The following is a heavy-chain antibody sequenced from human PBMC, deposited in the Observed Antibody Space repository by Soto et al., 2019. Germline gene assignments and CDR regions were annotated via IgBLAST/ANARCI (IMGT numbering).Heavy chain of an antibody. CDR1: GFSLSTTGVG. D-gene: IGHD2-21*02. V-gene: IGHV2-5*02. J-gene: IGHJ6*02. CDR2: IYWDDDK. CDR3: VQSRCVGVCLQCYSSHSCYGLDV. Sequence: QITLKESGPTLVKPTQTLTLTCSFSGFSLSTTGVGVGWIRQPPGKALEWLALIYWDDDKRYNPSLNSRLTITKDTSNNRVVHAMTNMEPVDTATYYCVQSRCVGVCLQCYSSHSCYGLDVWGQGTTVTVSS.